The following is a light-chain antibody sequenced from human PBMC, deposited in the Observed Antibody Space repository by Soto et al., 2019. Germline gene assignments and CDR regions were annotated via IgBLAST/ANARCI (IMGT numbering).Light chain of an antibody. CDR2: GAS. Sequence: EIVLTQSPGTLSLSPGERATLSCGASQSVTSSLAWYHQKPGQAPRLLIYGASSRATGIPDRFSGSGSGTDFTLTISRLEPEDFAVYYCQQYGSSPRTFGQGTKVDI. V-gene: IGKV3-20*01. J-gene: IGKJ1*01. CDR3: QQYGSSPRT. CDR1: QSVTSS.